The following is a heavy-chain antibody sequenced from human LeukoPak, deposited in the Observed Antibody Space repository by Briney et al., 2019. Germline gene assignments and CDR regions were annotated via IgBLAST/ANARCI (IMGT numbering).Heavy chain of an antibody. V-gene: IGHV3-21*01. J-gene: IGHJ4*02. D-gene: IGHD5-18*01. CDR2: ISSSSTYI. Sequence: GGSLRLSCAASGFTFSSYSMNWVRQAPGERLEWVSSISSSSTYIYYADSVKGRFTISRDDAKNSLYLQMNSLRAEDTAVYYCARGGYSYGADLDYWGQGTLVTVSS. CDR3: ARGGYSYGADLDY. CDR1: GFTFSSYS.